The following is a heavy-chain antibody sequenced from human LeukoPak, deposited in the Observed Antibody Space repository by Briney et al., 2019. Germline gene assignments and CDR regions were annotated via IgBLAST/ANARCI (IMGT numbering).Heavy chain of an antibody. CDR2: INPNSGGT. CDR3: ARDHIVVVPAAIDYYYGMDV. J-gene: IGHJ6*02. V-gene: IGHV1-2*02. D-gene: IGHD2-2*01. Sequence: ASVKVSCKASGYTFTGYYMHWVRQAPGQGLEWMGWINPNSGGTNYAQKFQGRVTMTRDTSISTAYMELSRLRSDDTAVYYCARDHIVVVPAAIDYYYGMDVWGQGTTVTVSS. CDR1: GYTFTGYY.